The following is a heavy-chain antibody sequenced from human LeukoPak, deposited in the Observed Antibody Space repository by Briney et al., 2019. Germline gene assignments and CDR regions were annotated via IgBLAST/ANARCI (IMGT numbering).Heavy chain of an antibody. D-gene: IGHD2-15*01. J-gene: IGHJ4*02. CDR2: ISSSGDST. CDR1: GFTFTNYA. Sequence: GGSLRLSCAASGFTFTNYAMTWVRQAPGKGLEWVSSISSSGDSTYCADSVRGRFTISRDNSKNTLYLQVNSLRAEDTAVYYCAKAPISKDCSGGSCYLFDYWGQGTLVTVSS. CDR3: AKAPISKDCSGGSCYLFDY. V-gene: IGHV3-23*01.